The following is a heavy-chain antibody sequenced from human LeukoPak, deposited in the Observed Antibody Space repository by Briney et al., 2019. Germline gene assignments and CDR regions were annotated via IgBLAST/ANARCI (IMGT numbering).Heavy chain of an antibody. CDR2: ISGSGGST. J-gene: IGHJ3*02. D-gene: IGHD3-10*01. CDR1: GGSISSYY. Sequence: PSETLSLTCTVSGGSISSYYWSWVRQAPGKGLEWVSAISGSGGSTYYADSVKGRFTISRDNSKNTLYLQMNSLRAADTAVYYCAKTHASYYYGSGSYRLDAFDIWGQGTMVTVSS. V-gene: IGHV3-23*01. CDR3: AKTHASYYYGSGSYRLDAFDI.